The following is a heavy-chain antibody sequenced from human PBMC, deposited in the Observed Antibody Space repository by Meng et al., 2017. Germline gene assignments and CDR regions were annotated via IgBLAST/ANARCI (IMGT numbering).Heavy chain of an antibody. Sequence: ASVKVSCKASGYTFTSYGISWVRQAPGQGLEWMGWISAYNGNTNYAQKLQGRVTMTTDTSTSTAYMELRSLRSDDTAVYYCARDRSISWYPARWWYFDLWGRGTLVTVSS. J-gene: IGHJ2*01. CDR2: ISAYNGNT. CDR1: GYTFTSYG. D-gene: IGHD6-13*01. CDR3: ARDRSISWYPARWWYFDL. V-gene: IGHV1-18*01.